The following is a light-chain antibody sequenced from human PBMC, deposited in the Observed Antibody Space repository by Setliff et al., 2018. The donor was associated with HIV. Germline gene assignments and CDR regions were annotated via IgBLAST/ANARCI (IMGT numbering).Light chain of an antibody. CDR1: SNDIASSDY. CDR2: HVS. V-gene: IGLV2-14*03. J-gene: IGLJ1*01. Sequence: QSALTQPASVSGSPGQSITISCTGTSNDIASSDYVSWYQQHLGKAPKLIIYHVSHRPSGVSHRFSAFKSDHTASLTISGLQADDEADYYCSSSTTDTSDVFGTGTKVTVL. CDR3: SSSTTDTSDV.